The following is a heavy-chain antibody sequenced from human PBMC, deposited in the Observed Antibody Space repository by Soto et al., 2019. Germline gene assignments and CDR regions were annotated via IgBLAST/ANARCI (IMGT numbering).Heavy chain of an antibody. CDR3: AREAVAGTNRDYYYGMDV. V-gene: IGHV3-30-3*01. CDR1: GFTFSSYA. J-gene: IGHJ6*02. CDR2: ISYDGSNK. D-gene: IGHD6-19*01. Sequence: PGGSLRLSCAASGFTFSSYAMHWVRQTPGKGLEWVAVISYDGSNKYYADSVKGRFTISRDNSKNTLYLQMNSLRAEDTAVYYCAREAVAGTNRDYYYGMDVWGQGTTVTVSS.